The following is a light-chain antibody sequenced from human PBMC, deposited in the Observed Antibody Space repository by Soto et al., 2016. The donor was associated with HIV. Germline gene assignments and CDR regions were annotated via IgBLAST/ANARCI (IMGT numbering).Light chain of an antibody. V-gene: IGLV3-21*03. Sequence: SYVLTQPPSVSLAPGKTARISCGGNNIGTKSVHWYQQKPGQAPVLVVYDDTDRPSGIPERFSAANSGNTATLTISRVEAGDEADYYCQVWHSSSAHYAFGPGTKVTVL. J-gene: IGLJ1*01. CDR2: DDT. CDR3: QVWHSSSAHYA. CDR1: NIGTKS.